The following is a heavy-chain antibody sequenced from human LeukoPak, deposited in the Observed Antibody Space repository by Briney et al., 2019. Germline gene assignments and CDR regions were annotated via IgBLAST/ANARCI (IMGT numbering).Heavy chain of an antibody. V-gene: IGHV4-34*01. CDR2: INHSGGT. Sequence: SETLSLTCVVYGGSFSDYYWTWIRQPPGKGLEWIGQINHSGGTNYNPSLKSRVTISRDTSKNQFSLKLSSVTAADTAVYYCARELAYWGQGTLVTVSS. CDR1: GGSFSDYY. D-gene: IGHD2-21*01. CDR3: ARELAY. J-gene: IGHJ4*02.